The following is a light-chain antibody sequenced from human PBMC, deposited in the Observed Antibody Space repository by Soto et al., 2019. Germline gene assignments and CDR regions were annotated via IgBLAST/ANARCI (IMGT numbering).Light chain of an antibody. CDR2: EVN. CDR1: SSDIGAYDY. CDR3: CSHSASIHWV. J-gene: IGLJ3*02. Sequence: QSALTQPASLSGSPGQSITISCTGTSSDIGAYDYVSWFQQHPGKAPKLMISEVNNRPSGVSNRFSGSKSGNTAYLTISGLQVEDEAVYYCCSHSASIHWVFGGGTKLTVL. V-gene: IGLV2-14*01.